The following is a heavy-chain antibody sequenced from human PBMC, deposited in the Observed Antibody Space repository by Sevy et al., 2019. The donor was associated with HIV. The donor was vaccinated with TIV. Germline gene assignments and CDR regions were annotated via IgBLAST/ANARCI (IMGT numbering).Heavy chain of an antibody. CDR2: ISSSGTII. D-gene: IGHD2-8*01. Sequence: GGSLRLSCAASGLNVSDYFMSWIRQAPGKRPEWVSYISSSGTIIYYAASVKGRFTISRDNAKTSYFLQMNSLGAEDTANYYSASDLASGCFFSLYFDYWGQGTLVTVSS. V-gene: IGHV3-11*01. CDR3: ASDLASGCFFSLYFDY. CDR1: GLNVSDYF. J-gene: IGHJ4*02.